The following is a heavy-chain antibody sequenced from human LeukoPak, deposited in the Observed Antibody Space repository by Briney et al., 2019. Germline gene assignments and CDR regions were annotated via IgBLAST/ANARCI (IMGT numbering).Heavy chain of an antibody. D-gene: IGHD3-16*01. CDR3: VKDFGRVRGTPDS. CDR1: GFVFSIYT. J-gene: IGHJ4*02. Sequence: GGSLRLSCSASGFVFSIYTMYWVRQAPGKGPEYVSTISGSGNGGSIYYADSVKGRFAISRDDSKSILYLQMNGLRSEDTAVYYCVKDFGRVRGTPDSWGQGTLVTVSS. V-gene: IGHV3-64D*06. CDR2: ISGSGNGGSI.